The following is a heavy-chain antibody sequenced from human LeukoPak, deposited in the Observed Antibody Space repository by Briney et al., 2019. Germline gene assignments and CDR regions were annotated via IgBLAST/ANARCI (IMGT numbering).Heavy chain of an antibody. Sequence: GESLKISCKGSGYSFTSYWIGWVRQMPGKGLEWMGIIYPGDSDTRYSPSFQVQVTISADKSISTAYLQWSSLKASDTAMYYCARRITMVRGVSYWFDPWGQGTLVTVSS. CDR2: IYPGDSDT. CDR3: ARRITMVRGVSYWFDP. J-gene: IGHJ5*02. CDR1: GYSFTSYW. V-gene: IGHV5-51*01. D-gene: IGHD3-10*01.